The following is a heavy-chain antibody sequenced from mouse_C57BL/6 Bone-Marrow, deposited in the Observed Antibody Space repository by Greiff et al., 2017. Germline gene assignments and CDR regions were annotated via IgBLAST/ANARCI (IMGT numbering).Heavy chain of an antibody. CDR2: IHPNSGST. CDR1: GYTFTSYW. V-gene: IGHV1-64*01. Sequence: QVQLQQPGAELVKPGASVKLSCKASGYTFTSYWMHWVKQRPGQGLEWIGMIHPNSGSTNYNEKFKSKATLTVDKSSSTAYMQLSSLTSEDSAVYYCARDSSVYNYAIDYWGQGTSVTVSS. D-gene: IGHD3-2*02. CDR3: ARDSSVYNYAIDY. J-gene: IGHJ4*01.